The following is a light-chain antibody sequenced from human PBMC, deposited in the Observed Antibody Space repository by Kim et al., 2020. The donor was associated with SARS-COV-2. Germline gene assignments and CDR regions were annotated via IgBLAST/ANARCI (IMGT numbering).Light chain of an antibody. CDR3: QQLNTYPPT. Sequence: SSVVDRVTITCRASQGISSYLAWYQQKPGKAPKLLIFAASTLQSVVPSRFSGSGSGTDFTLTVNSLQPEDFATYYCQQLNTYPPTFGQGTRLEIK. J-gene: IGKJ5*01. CDR2: AAS. V-gene: IGKV1-9*01. CDR1: QGISSY.